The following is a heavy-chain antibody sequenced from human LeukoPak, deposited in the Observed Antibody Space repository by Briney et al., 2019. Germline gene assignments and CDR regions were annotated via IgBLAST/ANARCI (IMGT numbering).Heavy chain of an antibody. CDR1: GFTFSDYY. J-gene: IGHJ2*01. Sequence: PGGSLRLSCAASGFTFSDYYMSWILQAPGKGLEWLSYISSDGTTIQYADSVKGRFTISRDNAKNTLYLQMNSLRAEDTAVYYCARGGSYCSSTRCYDTLGYFDLWGRGTLVTVSS. V-gene: IGHV3-11*04. D-gene: IGHD2-2*01. CDR2: ISSDGTTI. CDR3: ARGGSYCSSTRCYDTLGYFDL.